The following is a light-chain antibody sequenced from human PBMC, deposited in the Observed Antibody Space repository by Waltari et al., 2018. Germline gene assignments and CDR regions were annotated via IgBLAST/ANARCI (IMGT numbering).Light chain of an antibody. CDR1: QTVTSRF. Sequence: EIVLTQSPGTLSLSPGERATLSCSASQTVTSRFLAWYQQKPGQAPRLLIYGASNRATGIPDRFSGSGSGTDFTLTINRLEPEDFAMYYCQQYTDSPPWAFGEGTKVEI. V-gene: IGKV3-20*01. CDR3: QQYTDSPPWA. J-gene: IGKJ1*01. CDR2: GAS.